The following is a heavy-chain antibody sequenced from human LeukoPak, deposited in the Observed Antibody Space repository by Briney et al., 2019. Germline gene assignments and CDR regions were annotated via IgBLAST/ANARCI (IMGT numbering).Heavy chain of an antibody. V-gene: IGHV3-30*14. D-gene: IGHD6-13*01. CDR1: GFTFSTYL. Sequence: GGSLRLSCAASGFTFSTYLMHWVRQAPGKGLEWVAVIPSDGTHTFYAESVKGRFTISRDNSKNTLYLQMSSLRAEDTAVYYCVKGREPTYSSSWTDWGQGTLVTVSS. J-gene: IGHJ4*02. CDR2: IPSDGTHT. CDR3: VKGREPTYSSSWTD.